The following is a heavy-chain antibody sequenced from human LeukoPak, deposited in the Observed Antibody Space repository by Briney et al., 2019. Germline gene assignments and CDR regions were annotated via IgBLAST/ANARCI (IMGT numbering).Heavy chain of an antibody. V-gene: IGHV1-8*01. J-gene: IGHJ4*02. CDR3: ARSGRLLLWFGELLSGAPYFDY. CDR2: MNPNSGNT. CDR1: GYTFTSYD. D-gene: IGHD3-10*01. Sequence: GASVKVSCKASGYTFTSYDINWVRQAPGQGLEWMGWMNPNSGNTGYAQKFQGRVTMTRNTSISTAYMELSSLRSEDTAVYYCARSGRLLLWFGELLSGAPYFDYWGQGTLVTVSS.